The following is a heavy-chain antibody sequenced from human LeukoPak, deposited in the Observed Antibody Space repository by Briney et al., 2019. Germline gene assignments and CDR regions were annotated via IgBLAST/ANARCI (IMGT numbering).Heavy chain of an antibody. D-gene: IGHD2-21*02. Sequence: PGGSLRLSCAASGFTFSSYWMHWVRQAPGKGLVWVSRINSDGSSTSYADSVKGRFTISRDNAKNTLYLQMNSLRAGDTAVYYCARVYTTAIPSPYYYYYMDVWGKGTTVTVSS. CDR3: ARVYTTAIPSPYYYYYMDV. V-gene: IGHV3-74*01. J-gene: IGHJ6*03. CDR2: INSDGSST. CDR1: GFTFSSYW.